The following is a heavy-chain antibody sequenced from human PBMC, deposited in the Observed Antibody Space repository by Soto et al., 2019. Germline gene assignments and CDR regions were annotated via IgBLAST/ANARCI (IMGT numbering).Heavy chain of an antibody. CDR3: ARYSPVYYYYYGMDV. CDR1: GYTFTSYD. CDR2: ISAYNGNT. Sequence: ASVKVSCKASGYTFTSYDISWVRQAPGQGLEWMGWISAYNGNTNYAQKLQGRVTMTTDTSTSTAYVELRSLRSDDTAVYYCARYSPVYYYYYGMDVWGQGTTVTVSS. V-gene: IGHV1-18*01. J-gene: IGHJ6*02. D-gene: IGHD4-4*01.